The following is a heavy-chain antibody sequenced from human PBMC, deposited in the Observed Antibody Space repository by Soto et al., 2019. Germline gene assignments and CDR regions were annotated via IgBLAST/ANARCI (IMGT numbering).Heavy chain of an antibody. V-gene: IGHV3-23*01. Sequence: GGSLRLSCAASGFTFSSYAMSWVRQAPGKGLEWVSAISGSGGSTYYADSVKGRFTISRDNSKNTLYLQMNSLRAEDTAVYYCAKGKVTAIPDYYGMDVWGQGTTVTVSS. CDR3: AKGKVTAIPDYYGMDV. J-gene: IGHJ6*02. CDR1: GFTFSSYA. D-gene: IGHD2-21*02. CDR2: ISGSGGST.